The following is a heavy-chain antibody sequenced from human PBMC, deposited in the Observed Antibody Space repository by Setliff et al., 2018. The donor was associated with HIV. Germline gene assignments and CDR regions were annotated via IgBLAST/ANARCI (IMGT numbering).Heavy chain of an antibody. V-gene: IGHV3-23*01. CDR2: IQSGGII. CDR1: GLTLSNSA. Sequence: PGESLKISCAASGLTLSNSAMTWVRQKPWGGLEWVSLIQSGGIIYYADSVKGRFTISRDNSNNTLSLQMSSLRAEDTALYYCAKLDYYDYSGSWARKVAIDFWGRGTMVTVSS. CDR3: AKLDYYDYSGSWARKVAIDF. D-gene: IGHD3-22*01. J-gene: IGHJ3*01.